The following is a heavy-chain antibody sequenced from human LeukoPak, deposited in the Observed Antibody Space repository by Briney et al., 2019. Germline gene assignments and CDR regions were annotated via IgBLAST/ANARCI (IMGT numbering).Heavy chain of an antibody. CDR1: GGSISSGGYY. Sequence: PSQTLCLTCTVSGGSISSGGYYWSWIRQHPGKGLEWIGYIYYSGSTYYNPSLKSRVTISVDTSKNQFSLKLSSVTAADTAVYYCARQIRGQLDYWGQGTLVTVSS. CDR3: ARQIRGQLDY. V-gene: IGHV4-31*03. D-gene: IGHD3-10*01. J-gene: IGHJ4*02. CDR2: IYYSGST.